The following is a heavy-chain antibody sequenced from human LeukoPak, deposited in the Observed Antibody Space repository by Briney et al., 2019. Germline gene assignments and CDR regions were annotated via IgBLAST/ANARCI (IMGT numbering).Heavy chain of an antibody. CDR3: WRGVVEYGSSSDGNFDC. CDR1: GGSFSGYY. CDR2: INHSGST. V-gene: IGHV4-34*01. Sequence: SETLSLTCAVYGGSFSGYYWSWIRQPPGKGLEWIGEINHSGSTNYNPSLKSRVTISVDTSKNQFSLRLSSVTAADTAVYYCWRGVVEYGSSSDGNFDCWGQGTLVTVSS. D-gene: IGHD6-6*01. J-gene: IGHJ4*02.